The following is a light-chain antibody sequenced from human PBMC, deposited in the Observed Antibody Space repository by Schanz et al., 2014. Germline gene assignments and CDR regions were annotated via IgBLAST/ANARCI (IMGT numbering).Light chain of an antibody. CDR2: RAS. V-gene: IGKV3-15*01. J-gene: IGKJ1*01. CDR3: QQYNNWPVT. Sequence: EIVLTQSPATLSLSPGARATLSCRASQSVGSNLAWYRQRPGQAPRLLIYRASIRATGIPARFSGSGSGTEFTLTISSLQSEDFAVYYCQQYNNWPVTFGQGTKVEIK. CDR1: QSVGSN.